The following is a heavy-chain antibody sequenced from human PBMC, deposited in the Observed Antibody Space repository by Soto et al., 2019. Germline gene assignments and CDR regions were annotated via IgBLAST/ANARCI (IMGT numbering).Heavy chain of an antibody. CDR3: ARALRKLTMVRGVIDWFDP. Sequence: SETLSLTCTVSCGSISSGDNYWSWIRQHPGKGLEWIGYIYYSGSTYYNPSLRRRVTISVDTSKNQFSLKLSSVTAADTAVYYCARALRKLTMVRGVIDWFDPWGQGTLVTVPS. V-gene: IGHV4-31*03. J-gene: IGHJ5*02. CDR1: CGSISSGDNY. CDR2: IYYSGST. D-gene: IGHD3-10*01.